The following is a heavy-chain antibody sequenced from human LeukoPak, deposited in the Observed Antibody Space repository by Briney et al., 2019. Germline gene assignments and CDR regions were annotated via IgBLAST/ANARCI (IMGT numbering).Heavy chain of an antibody. Sequence: PSETLSLTCAVYGGSFSGYYWSWIRQPPGKGLEWIGEINHSGSTNYNPSLKSRVTISVDTSKNQFNLKLSSVTAADTAVYYCARRKYYDNSGYHDAFDIWGQGTMVTVSS. J-gene: IGHJ3*02. D-gene: IGHD3-22*01. V-gene: IGHV4-34*01. CDR1: GGSFSGYY. CDR3: ARRKYYDNSGYHDAFDI. CDR2: INHSGST.